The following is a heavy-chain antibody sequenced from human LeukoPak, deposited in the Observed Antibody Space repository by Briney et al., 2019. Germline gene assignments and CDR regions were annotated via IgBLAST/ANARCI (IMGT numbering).Heavy chain of an antibody. V-gene: IGHV4-59*01. D-gene: IGHD5-12*01. CDR2: IYYSGST. CDR3: ARAIRYHSGLDAFDI. Sequence: SETLSLTCTVSGGSISSYYWSWIRQPPGKGLEWIGYIYYSGSTNYNPSLKSRVTISVDTSKNQFSLKLSSVTAADTAVYYCARAIRYHSGLDAFDIWGQGTMVTVSS. CDR1: GGSISSYY. J-gene: IGHJ3*02.